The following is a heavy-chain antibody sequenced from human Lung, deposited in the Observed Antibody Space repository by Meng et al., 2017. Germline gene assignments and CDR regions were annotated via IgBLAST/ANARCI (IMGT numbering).Heavy chain of an antibody. J-gene: IGHJ4*02. CDR1: GFTFSSYG. CDR3: AKDLSKQQQLGELDY. D-gene: IGHD6-13*01. CDR2: ISYDGSNK. V-gene: IGHV3-30*18. Sequence: QVQLVESGGGVVQPGRSLRLRVAASGFTFSSYGMHWVRQAPGKGLEWVAVISYDGSNKYYADSVKGRFTISRDNSKNTLYLQMNSLRAEDTAVYYCAKDLSKQQQLGELDYWGQGTLVTVSS.